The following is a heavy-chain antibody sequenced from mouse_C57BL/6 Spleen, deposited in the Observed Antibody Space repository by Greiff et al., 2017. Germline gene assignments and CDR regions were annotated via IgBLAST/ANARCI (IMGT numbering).Heavy chain of an antibody. J-gene: IGHJ2*01. CDR3: ARDTTVDY. V-gene: IGHV1-7*01. D-gene: IGHD1-1*01. Sequence: QVQLQQSGAELAKPGASVKLSCKATGYTFTSYWLYWVKQRSGQGLEWIGYFIPSSGYTKYNQKFKDKATLTADNSSSTVYMQLSRLTYEDSAVYYCARDTTVDYWGQGTTLTVAS. CDR2: FIPSSGYT. CDR1: GYTFTSYW.